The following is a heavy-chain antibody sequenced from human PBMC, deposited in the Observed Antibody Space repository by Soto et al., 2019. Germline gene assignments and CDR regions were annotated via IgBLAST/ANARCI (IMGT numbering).Heavy chain of an antibody. V-gene: IGHV1-2*04. Sequence: ASVKVSCKASGYTFTGYYMHWVRHAAGQGLEWMGWINPNSGGTNYAQKFQGWVTMTRDTSISTAYMELSRLRSDDTAVYYCARDRIAAAGTGYYYGMDVWGQGTTVTVSS. CDR2: INPNSGGT. CDR3: ARDRIAAAGTGYYYGMDV. D-gene: IGHD6-13*01. J-gene: IGHJ6*02. CDR1: GYTFTGYY.